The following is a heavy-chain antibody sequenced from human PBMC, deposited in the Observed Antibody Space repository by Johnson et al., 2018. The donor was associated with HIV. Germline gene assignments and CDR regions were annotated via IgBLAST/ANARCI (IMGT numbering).Heavy chain of an antibody. CDR2: ISSSGGST. CDR1: GLTFSSYT. J-gene: IGHJ3*02. Sequence: EVQLVESGGGLVQPGGSLRLSCAATGLTFSSYTMTWVRQAPGKGLEWVSGISSSGGSTYYADSVKGRFTISRDNSKNTLYLQMNSLRAEDTAVYYCAKDKWNYYDSSGYYFIAFDIWGQGTMVTVSS. V-gene: IGHV3-23*04. CDR3: AKDKWNYYDSSGYYFIAFDI. D-gene: IGHD3-22*01.